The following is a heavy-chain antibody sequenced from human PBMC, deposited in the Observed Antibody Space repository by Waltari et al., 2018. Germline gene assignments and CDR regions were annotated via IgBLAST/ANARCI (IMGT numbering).Heavy chain of an antibody. CDR1: GGTFINYA. Sequence: QVQLVQSGAEVKKPGSSVKVSCKASGGTFINYAITWVRQAPGQGPEWVGGIIPFFKTTNDARKFQGRVTSTSDESTSAAYMELSSLRSDDTAVYYCARGFRNYFDSGTPYEPAYWGQGTLVTVSS. CDR3: ARGFRNYFDSGTPYEPAY. CDR2: IIPFFKTT. J-gene: IGHJ4*02. D-gene: IGHD3-10*01. V-gene: IGHV1-69*05.